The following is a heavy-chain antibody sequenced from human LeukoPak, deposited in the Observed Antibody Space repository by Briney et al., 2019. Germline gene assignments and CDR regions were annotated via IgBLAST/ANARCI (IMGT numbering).Heavy chain of an antibody. CDR2: IRYDGSNK. CDR1: GFTFSSYG. D-gene: IGHD3-22*01. J-gene: IGHJ4*02. V-gene: IGHV3-30*02. CDR3: ARDRNYYDSSGYYLYYFDY. Sequence: PGGSLRLSCAASGFTFSSYGMHWVRQAPGKGLEWVAFIRYDGSNKYYADSVKGRLTISRDNSKNTLYLQMNSLRAEDTAVYYCARDRNYYDSSGYYLYYFDYWGQGTLVTVSS.